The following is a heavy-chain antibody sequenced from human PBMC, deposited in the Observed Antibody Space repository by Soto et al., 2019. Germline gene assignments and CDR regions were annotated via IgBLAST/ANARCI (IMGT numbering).Heavy chain of an antibody. V-gene: IGHV3-23*01. CDR1: GFSFSSYA. J-gene: IGHJ3*01. Sequence: EVQLLASGGGLEQPGGSLRVSCAASGFSFSSYAMSWVRQAPGKGLEWVSGISGSGGSTYYADSVKGRFTISRDNSKNTLYLQMTSLRAEDTAVYYCSKTDIVVVPAAIIDFWGQGTMVTVSS. CDR3: SKTDIVVVPAAIIDF. CDR2: ISGSGGST. D-gene: IGHD2-2*01.